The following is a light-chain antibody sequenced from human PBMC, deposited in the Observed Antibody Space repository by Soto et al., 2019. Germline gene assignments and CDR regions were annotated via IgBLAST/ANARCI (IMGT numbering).Light chain of an antibody. Sequence: QSVLTQPASVSGSPGQSITISCTGTSSDVGSYNLVSWYQQHPGKAPKLMIYEVSQRPSGVSNRSSGSKSGNTSSLTISWLQAEDEADYYCCSYAGSRGAFVFGGGTKLTV. V-gene: IGLV2-23*02. CDR1: SSDVGSYNL. CDR2: EVS. J-gene: IGLJ3*02. CDR3: CSYAGSRGAFV.